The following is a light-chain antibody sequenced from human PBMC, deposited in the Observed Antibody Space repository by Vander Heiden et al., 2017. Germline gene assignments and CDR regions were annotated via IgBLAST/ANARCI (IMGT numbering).Light chain of an antibody. CDR1: QSVSSY. V-gene: IGKV3-11*01. CDR3: QQRSDWPLT. J-gene: IGKJ4*01. Sequence: IVLTQSPAPLSLSPGERATLSCRASQSVSSYLVWYQQKPGQAPRLLIYDASNRATGIPARFSGSGSGTDFTLTISSLEPEDFAVYYCQQRSDWPLTFGGGTKVEIK. CDR2: DAS.